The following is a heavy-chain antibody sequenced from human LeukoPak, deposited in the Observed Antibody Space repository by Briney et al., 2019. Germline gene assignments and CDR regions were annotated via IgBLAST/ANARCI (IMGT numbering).Heavy chain of an antibody. CDR2: INPSGGST. D-gene: IGHD6-19*01. CDR3: ARDPGVVAVAGGAEY. Sequence: ASVKVSCKASGYTFTSYYMHWVRQAPGQGLEWMGLINPSGGSTSYAQKFQGRVTMNRDTSTSTVYMELSSLRSEDTAVYYCARDPGVVAVAGGAEYWGQGTLVTVSS. V-gene: IGHV1-46*01. J-gene: IGHJ4*02. CDR1: GYTFTSYY.